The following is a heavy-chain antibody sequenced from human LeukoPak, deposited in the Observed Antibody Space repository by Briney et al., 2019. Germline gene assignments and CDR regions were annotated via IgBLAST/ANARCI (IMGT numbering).Heavy chain of an antibody. CDR2: GNPNSGDT. J-gene: IGHJ4*02. V-gene: IGHV1-2*02. D-gene: IGHD2-15*01. CDR3: ATIVVSSQY. Sequence: ASVKVSCKTSGYTFTRSGYYIHWVRQAPGQGLEWMGWGNPNSGDTEYAQKFQGRVTMTRDTSISTAFLQLSRLRAEDTAIYYCATIVVSSQYWGQGTQVTVSS. CDR1: GYTFTRSGYY.